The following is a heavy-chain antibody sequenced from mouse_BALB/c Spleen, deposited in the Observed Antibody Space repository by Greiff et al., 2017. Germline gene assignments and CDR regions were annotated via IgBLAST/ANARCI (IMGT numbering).Heavy chain of an antibody. V-gene: IGHV1S81*02. CDR2: INPSNGGT. Sequence: QVQLKQPGAELVKPGASVKLSCKASGYTFTSYSMYWVKQRPGQGLEWIGGINPSNGGTNFNEKFKSKATLTVDKSSNTAYMQLSSLTSEDSAVYYCTRGTMITRFAYWGQGTLVTVSA. CDR3: TRGTMITRFAY. CDR1: GYTFTSYS. J-gene: IGHJ3*01. D-gene: IGHD2-4*01.